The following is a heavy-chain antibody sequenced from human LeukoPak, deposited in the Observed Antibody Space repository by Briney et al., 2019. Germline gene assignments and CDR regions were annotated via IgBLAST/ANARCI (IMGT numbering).Heavy chain of an antibody. CDR3: ARQSYHLVYGFYYYYMDV. CDR1: GGSLNGYY. J-gene: IGHJ6*03. V-gene: IGHV4-34*01. Sequence: SETLSLTCAVYGGSLNGYYWSWVRQPPGKGLERVGEMSHSGSATYNPSLKSRVTISTDTSKNQFSLRLRSVTAADTAIYYCARQSYHLVYGFYYYYMDVWGKGTPVTVSS. CDR2: MSHSGSA. D-gene: IGHD5/OR15-5a*01.